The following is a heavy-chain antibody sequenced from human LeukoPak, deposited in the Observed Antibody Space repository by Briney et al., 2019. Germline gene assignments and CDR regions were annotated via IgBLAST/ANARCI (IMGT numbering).Heavy chain of an antibody. V-gene: IGHV3-74*01. D-gene: IGHD5-18*01. CDR2: IGTDGSST. CDR3: TSDTVDTAVGIDY. Sequence: GGSLRLSCAASGFTFSSYWMHWVRQVPGKGLVWVSRIGTDGSSTPYADYVKGRFTISRDNAKNTLYLQMNSLRAEDTAVYYCTSDTVDTAVGIDYWGQGTLVTVSS. J-gene: IGHJ4*02. CDR1: GFTFSSYW.